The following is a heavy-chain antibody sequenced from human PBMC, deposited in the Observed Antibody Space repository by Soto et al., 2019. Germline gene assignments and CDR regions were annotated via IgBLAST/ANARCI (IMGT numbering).Heavy chain of an antibody. CDR1: GGSISVYY. J-gene: IGHJ4*02. Sequence: LSLTCTISGGSISVYYWSWIRQSPGQGLEWIGYIYDSGSPYYNPSLKTRVTISADTSKNQISLKLTSATAADTAVYFCARGVGSSPPRYWGRGTLVTVSS. V-gene: IGHV4-59*01. CDR2: IYDSGSP. CDR3: ARGVGSSPPRY. D-gene: IGHD3-9*01.